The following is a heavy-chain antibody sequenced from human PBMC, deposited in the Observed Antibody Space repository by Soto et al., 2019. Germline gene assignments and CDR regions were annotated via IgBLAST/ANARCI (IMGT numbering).Heavy chain of an antibody. CDR3: AKVLGEVVITTSGAFDI. CDR2: ISGSGGST. J-gene: IGHJ3*02. CDR1: GFTFSSYA. V-gene: IGHV3-23*01. D-gene: IGHD3-22*01. Sequence: EVQLLESGGGLVQPGGSLRLSCAASGFTFSSYAMSWVRQAPGKGLEWVSAISGSGGSTYYADSVKGRFTISRDNSKNTLYLQINSLRAEDTAVYYCAKVLGEVVITTSGAFDIWGQGTMVPVSS.